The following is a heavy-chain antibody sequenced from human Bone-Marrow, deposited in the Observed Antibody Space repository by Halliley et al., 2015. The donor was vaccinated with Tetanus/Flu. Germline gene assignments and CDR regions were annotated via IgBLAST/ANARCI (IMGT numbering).Heavy chain of an antibody. CDR1: GGSITTTNS. V-gene: IGHV4-4*01. D-gene: IGHD6-19*01. CDR3: ARGMGSRGWYVGFRWFDS. CDR2: VYHSGST. Sequence: TLSLTCIVSGGSITTTNSWTWVRQPPGKGLEWIGEVYHSGSTNCKPSLKSRVTMSVDKLKNQFSLNLTSVTAADTAVYFCARGMGSRGWYVGFRWFDSWGQGTLVTVSS. J-gene: IGHJ5*01.